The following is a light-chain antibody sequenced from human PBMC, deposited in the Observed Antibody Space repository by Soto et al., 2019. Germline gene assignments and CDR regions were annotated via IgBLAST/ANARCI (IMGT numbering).Light chain of an antibody. V-gene: IGLV2-14*01. CDR2: DVN. CDR1: SSDVGGYNY. J-gene: IGLJ1*01. Sequence: QSALTQPASVSGSPGQSITISCTGTSSDVGGYNYASWYQQLPGKAPKLMIYDVNNRPSGVSNRFSGSKSGNTASLTISGLQAEDEADYYCSSYTGSSTFVFGTGTKATVL. CDR3: SSYTGSSTFV.